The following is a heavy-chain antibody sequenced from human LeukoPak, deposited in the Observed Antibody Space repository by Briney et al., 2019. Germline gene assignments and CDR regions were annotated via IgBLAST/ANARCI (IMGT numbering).Heavy chain of an antibody. D-gene: IGHD6-6*01. CDR2: ISYSSSYI. CDR3: AKEGVSSSPPYYYYYYMDV. CDR1: GFTFSSYS. Sequence: PGGSLRLSCAAPGFTFSSYSMNWVRQAPGKGLEWVSSISYSSSYINYADSVKGRFTISRDNAKNSLYLQMNSLRAEDTALYYCAKEGVSSSPPYYYYYYMDVWGKGTTVTVSS. J-gene: IGHJ6*03. V-gene: IGHV3-21*04.